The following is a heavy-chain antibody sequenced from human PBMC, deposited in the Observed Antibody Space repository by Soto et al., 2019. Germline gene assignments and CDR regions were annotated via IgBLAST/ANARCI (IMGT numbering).Heavy chain of an antibody. CDR2: SRNKANSYTT. V-gene: IGHV3-72*01. CDR3: VRGFNSFDM. Sequence: EVQLVESGGGLVQPGGSLRLSCAASGFIFSDHYMDWVRQAPGKGLEWVARSRNKANSYTTQYAASVKGRFTISRDESKNSLYLQMNSLKTDDTAVYYGVRGFNSFDMWGQGTMVTVSS. J-gene: IGHJ3*02. CDR1: GFIFSDHY.